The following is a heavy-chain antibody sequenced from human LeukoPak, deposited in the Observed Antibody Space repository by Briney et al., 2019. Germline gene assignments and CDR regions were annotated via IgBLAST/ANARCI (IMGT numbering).Heavy chain of an antibody. V-gene: IGHV3-23*01. D-gene: IGHD1-14*01. CDR3: ARKVNHRFDY. CDR2: ISTSGDNT. J-gene: IGHJ4*02. CDR1: GFTFSSYA. Sequence: PGGSLRLSCAASGFTFSSYAMTWVRQAPGKGLEWVSAISTSGDNTYYADSVRGRFTISRDNSKNTLYLQMNSLRADDTAVYYCARKVNHRFDYWGQGTLVTVSS.